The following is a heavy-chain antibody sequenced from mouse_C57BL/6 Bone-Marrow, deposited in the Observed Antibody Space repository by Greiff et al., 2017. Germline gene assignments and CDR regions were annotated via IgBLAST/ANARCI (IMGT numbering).Heavy chain of an antibody. CDR3: ARGGVVATNYFDY. CDR1: GFTFSSYG. V-gene: IGHV5-6*01. D-gene: IGHD1-1*01. Sequence: DVHLVESGGDLVKPGGSLKLSCAASGFTFSSYGMSWVRQTPDKRLEWVATISSGGSYTYYPDSVKGRFTISRDNAKNTLYLQMSRLKSEDTAMYYCARGGVVATNYFDYWGQGTTLTVSS. J-gene: IGHJ2*01. CDR2: ISSGGSYT.